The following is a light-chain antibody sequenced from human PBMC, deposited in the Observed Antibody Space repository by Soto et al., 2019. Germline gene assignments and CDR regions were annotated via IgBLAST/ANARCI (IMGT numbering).Light chain of an antibody. CDR2: GAS. V-gene: IGKV1-39*01. Sequence: DIQMTQSPSSLSASVGDRVTITCRASQSIDSYLNWYQQKPGKAPKLLIYGASNLQSGVPARFSGSGSGTDFTLTISSLQPEDFATYFCQQSYTTLGAFAQGTKVEIK. CDR3: QQSYTTLGA. J-gene: IGKJ1*01. CDR1: QSIDSY.